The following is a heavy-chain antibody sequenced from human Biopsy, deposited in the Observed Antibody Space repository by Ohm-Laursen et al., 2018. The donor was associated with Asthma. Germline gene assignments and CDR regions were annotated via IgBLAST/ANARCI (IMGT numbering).Heavy chain of an antibody. CDR3: ARVQKSPGDRWFDP. CDR2: INPNGGAT. CDR1: GYSFTDYH. V-gene: IGHV1-2*06. J-gene: IGHJ5*02. Sequence: ASVKVSCKASGYSFTDYHLHWVRQAPGQGLEWMGRINPNGGATIYAQKFQGRVTMTRDTSISTAYMELIRLTSDDTAVYYCARVQKSPGDRWFDPWGQGTLVTVSS. D-gene: IGHD7-27*01.